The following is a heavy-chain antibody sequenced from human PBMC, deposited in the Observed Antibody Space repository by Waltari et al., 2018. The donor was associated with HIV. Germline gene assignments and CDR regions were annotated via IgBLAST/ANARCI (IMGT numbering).Heavy chain of an antibody. Sequence: QVQLVESGGGVVQPRRSLRLSCAASGFTFSSYGMPWVRQAPGKGLEWVAVISYDGSNKYYADSVKGRFTISRDNSKNTLYLQMNSLRAEDTAVYYCAKDRQKIGYYDILTGYLDYWGQGTLVTVSS. D-gene: IGHD3-9*01. CDR2: ISYDGSNK. V-gene: IGHV3-30*18. CDR1: GFTFSSYG. J-gene: IGHJ4*02. CDR3: AKDRQKIGYYDILTGYLDY.